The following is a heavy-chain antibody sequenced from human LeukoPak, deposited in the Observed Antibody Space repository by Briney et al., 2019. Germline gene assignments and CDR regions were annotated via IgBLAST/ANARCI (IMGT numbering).Heavy chain of an antibody. CDR3: ATELSCGSGSCSNWFDP. CDR1: GYTFTSYD. D-gene: IGHD2-15*01. CDR2: MNPNSGNT. Sequence: GASVKVSCKASGYTFTSYDINWVRQATGQGLEWMGWMNPNSGNTGYAQKFQGRVTITRNTSISTAYMELSSLRSEDTAVYYCATELSCGSGSCSNWFDPWGQGTLVTVSS. J-gene: IGHJ5*02. V-gene: IGHV1-8*03.